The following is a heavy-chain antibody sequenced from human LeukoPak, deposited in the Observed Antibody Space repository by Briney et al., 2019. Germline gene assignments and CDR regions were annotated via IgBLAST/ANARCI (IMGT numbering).Heavy chain of an antibody. CDR1: GFTFSTYA. Sequence: SGGSLRLSCAASGFTFSTYAMSWVRQAPGKGLEWVAHINPDGRDTYYVDSVKGRFTISRDNAQNSMYLQMNSLRAEDTAVYYCAREDGYCSGGNCYSYFDSWGQGTLVTVSS. CDR2: INPDGRDT. CDR3: AREDGYCSGGNCYSYFDS. J-gene: IGHJ4*02. V-gene: IGHV3-7*01. D-gene: IGHD2-15*01.